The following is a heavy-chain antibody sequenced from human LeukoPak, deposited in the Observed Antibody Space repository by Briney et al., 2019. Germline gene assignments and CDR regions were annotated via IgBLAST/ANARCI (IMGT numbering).Heavy chain of an antibody. CDR1: GFTFTDYA. J-gene: IGHJ6*04. CDR2: ISDSASNS. D-gene: IGHD3-10*01. CDR3: AKDRSGGGSGSWDYYAMDV. Sequence: PGGSLRLSCAASGFTFTDYAMNWVRKAPGKGLERVSGISDSASNSFYADSVSGRFTISRDNSRNKLYLQMGSLRAEDTAIYYCAKDRSGGGSGSWDYYAMDVWGEGTTVTVSS. V-gene: IGHV3-23*01.